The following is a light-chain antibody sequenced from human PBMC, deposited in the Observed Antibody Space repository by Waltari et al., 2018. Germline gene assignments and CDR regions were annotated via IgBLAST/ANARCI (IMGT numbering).Light chain of an antibody. CDR1: QSVSSN. Sequence: EKVMRQSPASLSVSPGERATLSCRASQSVSSNLAWYQQKPGQAPRLLIYGASTGATGIPARFSGSGSGTEFTLTISDLQSEDFAVYYCQQYNNWPPFTFGPGTKVDIK. CDR3: QQYNNWPPFT. J-gene: IGKJ3*01. V-gene: IGKV3-15*01. CDR2: GAS.